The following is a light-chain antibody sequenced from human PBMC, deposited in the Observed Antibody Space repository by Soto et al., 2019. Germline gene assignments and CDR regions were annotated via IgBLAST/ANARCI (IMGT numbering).Light chain of an antibody. CDR1: QSISTW. CDR2: AAY. Sequence: DIQMTQSPSSVSAAVGDRVTITCRASQSISTWLAWYQQKQGKAPNLLIYAAYSLHSEVPSRFRGSRSGTDFNLTIDGLQPEDFETYFCQQGHSFPFTFGPGTKVDIK. CDR3: QQGHSFPFT. V-gene: IGKV1-12*01. J-gene: IGKJ3*01.